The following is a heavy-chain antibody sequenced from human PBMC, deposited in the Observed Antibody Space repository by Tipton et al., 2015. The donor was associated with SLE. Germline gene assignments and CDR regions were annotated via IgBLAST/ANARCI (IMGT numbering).Heavy chain of an antibody. J-gene: IGHJ3*02. Sequence: TLSLTCVVYGGSFSGYYWSWIRQPPGKGLEWIGEINHGGSTNYNPSLKSRVTISVDTSKNQFSLKLSSVTAADTAVYYCARGYVGALAFDIWGQGTMVTVSS. CDR1: GGSFSGYY. CDR3: ARGYVGALAFDI. V-gene: IGHV4-34*01. CDR2: INHGGST. D-gene: IGHD1-26*01.